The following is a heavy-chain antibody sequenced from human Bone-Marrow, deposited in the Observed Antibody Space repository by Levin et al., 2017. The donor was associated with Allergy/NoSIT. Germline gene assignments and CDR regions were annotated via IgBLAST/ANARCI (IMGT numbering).Heavy chain of an antibody. D-gene: IGHD3-22*01. CDR3: ARGPDYYDSRFD. CDR1: GFTVSSNY. Sequence: GGSLRLSCAASGFTVSSNYMSWVRQAPGKGLEWVSVIYSGGSTYYADSVKGRFTISRDNSKNTLYLQMNSLRAEDTAVYYCARGPDYYDSRFDWGQGTLVTVSS. V-gene: IGHV3-53*01. J-gene: IGHJ4*02. CDR2: IYSGGST.